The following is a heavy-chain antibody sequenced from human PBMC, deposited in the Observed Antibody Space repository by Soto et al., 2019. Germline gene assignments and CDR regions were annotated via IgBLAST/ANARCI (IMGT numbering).Heavy chain of an antibody. D-gene: IGHD1-1*01. CDR2: IRSKTNNYAR. Sequence: EVQLVESGGGLVQPGGSLKLSCAASGLTFSDSAIHWVRQASGKGLEWVGRIRSKTNNYARTYAASVKGRFTISRDDSKNTEYMHMKRLKSEETAVYYCTRRKSERRFYSYTGIDVWGQGTTVTVSS. CDR3: TRRKSERRFYSYTGIDV. J-gene: IGHJ6*02. V-gene: IGHV3-73*02. CDR1: GLTFSDSA.